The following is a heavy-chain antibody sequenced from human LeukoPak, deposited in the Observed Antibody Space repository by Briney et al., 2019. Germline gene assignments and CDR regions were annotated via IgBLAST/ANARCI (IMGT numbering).Heavy chain of an antibody. D-gene: IGHD3-9*01. Sequence: GGSLRLSCAASGFTFSSYEMNWVRQAPGKGLEWVSYISSSGSTIYYADSVKGRFTISRGNAKNSLYLQMNSLRAEDTAVYYCARGYYDILTGYWVYWGQGTLVTVSS. J-gene: IGHJ4*02. CDR2: ISSSGSTI. CDR1: GFTFSSYE. V-gene: IGHV3-48*03. CDR3: ARGYYDILTGYWVY.